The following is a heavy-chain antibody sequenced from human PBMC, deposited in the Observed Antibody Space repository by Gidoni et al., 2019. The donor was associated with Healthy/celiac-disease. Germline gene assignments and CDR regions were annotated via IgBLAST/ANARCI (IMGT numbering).Heavy chain of an antibody. Sequence: QVQLQQWGAGLLKPSETLSLTCAVYGGSFSGYYWSWIRQPPGKGLEWIGELNHSGSTNYNPSLKSRVTISVDTSKNQFSLKLSSVTAADTAVYYCARGVITIFGVVINYYGMDVWGQGTTVTVSS. J-gene: IGHJ6*02. CDR1: GGSFSGYY. CDR3: ARGVITIFGVVINYYGMDV. CDR2: LNHSGST. D-gene: IGHD3-3*01. V-gene: IGHV4-34*01.